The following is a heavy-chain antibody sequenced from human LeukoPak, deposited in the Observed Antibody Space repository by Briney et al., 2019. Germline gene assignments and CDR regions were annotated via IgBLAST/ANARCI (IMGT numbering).Heavy chain of an antibody. D-gene: IGHD6-6*01. CDR3: AREQLVFDDGVIGEFDY. CDR1: GGSISSSSYY. Sequence: SETLSLTCTVSGGSISSSSYYWGWIRQPPGKGLEWIGSIYYSGSTYYNPSLKSRVTISVDTSKNQFSLKLSSVTAADTAVYYCAREQLVFDDGVIGEFDYWGQGTLVTVSS. V-gene: IGHV4-39*02. J-gene: IGHJ4*02. CDR2: IYYSGST.